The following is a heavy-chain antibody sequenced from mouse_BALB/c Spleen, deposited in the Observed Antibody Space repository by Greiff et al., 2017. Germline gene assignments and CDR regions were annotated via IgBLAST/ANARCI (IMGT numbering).Heavy chain of an antibody. J-gene: IGHJ2*01. V-gene: IGHV1-7*01. D-gene: IGHD3-3*01. Sequence: VQLQQSGAELAKPGASVKMSCKASGYTFTSYWMHWVNQRPGQGLEWIGYINPSTGYTEYNQKFKDKATLTADKSSSTAYMQLSSLTSEDSAVYYCAPRLGARGYWGQGTTLTVSS. CDR2: INPSTGYT. CDR1: GYTFTSYW. CDR3: APRLGARGY.